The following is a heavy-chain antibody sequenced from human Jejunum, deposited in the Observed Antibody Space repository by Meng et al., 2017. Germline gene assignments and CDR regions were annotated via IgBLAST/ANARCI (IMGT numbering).Heavy chain of an antibody. D-gene: IGHD2-2*01. CDR2: IYNGGNT. V-gene: IGHV4-4*02. CDR1: GGYINKENW. J-gene: IGHJ4*02. CDR3: VRGEFAMLARFDF. Sequence: QVQLQESGPGLVKPSGTLSLTCAVSGGYINKENWWSWVRQSPERGLEWIGEIYNGGNTNFNPSPNRRVTMSVDESTNQMSLKLTSVTAADTAVYYCVRGEFAMLARFDFWGQGILVTVSS.